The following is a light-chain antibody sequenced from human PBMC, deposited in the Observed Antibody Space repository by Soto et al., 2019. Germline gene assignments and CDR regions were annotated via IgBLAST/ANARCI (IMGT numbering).Light chain of an antibody. CDR3: QQRDDWVS. V-gene: IGKV3D-15*01. CDR2: GAS. CDR1: LSVSSN. Sequence: EIVMAQSPATLSVSTGERCTLSCSSSLSVSSNLAWYQQKPGQAPRLLIYGASTRAAGIPARFSGSGSGTDFTLTISSLEPEDFAVYYCQQRDDWVSFGGGTKVDIK. J-gene: IGKJ4*01.